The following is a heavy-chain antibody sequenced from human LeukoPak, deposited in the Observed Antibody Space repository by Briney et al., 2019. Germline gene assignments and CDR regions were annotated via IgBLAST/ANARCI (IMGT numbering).Heavy chain of an antibody. CDR1: GFTFSDYY. CDR2: ISSSGSTI. D-gene: IGHD2-2*01. Sequence: GGSLRLSCAASGFTFSDYYMSWIRQAPGKGLEWVSYISSSGSTIYYADSVKGRFTISRDNAKNSLYLQMNSLRAEDTAVYYCARGEDLVVVPAADAFDIWGQGTMVTVSS. J-gene: IGHJ3*02. V-gene: IGHV3-11*04. CDR3: ARGEDLVVVPAADAFDI.